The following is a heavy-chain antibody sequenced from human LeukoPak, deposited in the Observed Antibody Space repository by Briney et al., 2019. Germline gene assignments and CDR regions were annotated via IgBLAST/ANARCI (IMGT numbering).Heavy chain of an antibody. D-gene: IGHD6-13*01. CDR1: GGTFSSYA. V-gene: IGHV1-69*13. CDR2: IIPIFGTA. CDR3: AVVGKHSSSSRKVRIGAFDY. J-gene: IGHJ4*02. Sequence: GASVKVSCKASGGTFSSYAISWVRQAPGQGLGWMGGIIPIFGTANYAQKFQGRVTITADESTSTAYMELSSLRSEDTAVYYCAVVGKHSSSSRKVRIGAFDYWGQGTLVTVSS.